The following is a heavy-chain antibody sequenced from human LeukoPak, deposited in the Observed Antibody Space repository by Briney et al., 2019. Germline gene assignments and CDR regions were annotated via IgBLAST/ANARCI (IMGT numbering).Heavy chain of an antibody. D-gene: IGHD3-9*01. CDR2: INHSGST. CDR1: GGSFSGYY. CDR3: ASPGRGLTGYSRYFDY. J-gene: IGHJ4*02. V-gene: IGHV4-34*01. Sequence: PSETLSLTCAVYGGSFSGYYWSWIRQPPGKGLEWIGAINHSGSTNYNPSLKSRVTISVDTSKNQFSLKLSSVTAADTAVYYCASPGRGLTGYSRYFDYWGQGTLVTVSS.